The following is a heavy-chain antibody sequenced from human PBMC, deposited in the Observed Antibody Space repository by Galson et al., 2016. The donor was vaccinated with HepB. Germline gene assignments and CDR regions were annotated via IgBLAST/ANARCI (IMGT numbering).Heavy chain of an antibody. Sequence: SETLSLTCTVSGGSISTFYWNWIRQPPGKGLEWIGYVRYSGSSYNPSLKSRVSMSIDTSKNQFSLNLSSVTAADTAVYYCTRGGVAADSPDYWGQGTLVTVSS. CDR1: GGSISTFY. V-gene: IGHV4-59*01. CDR2: VRYSGSS. D-gene: IGHD6-13*01. CDR3: TRGGVAADSPDY. J-gene: IGHJ4*02.